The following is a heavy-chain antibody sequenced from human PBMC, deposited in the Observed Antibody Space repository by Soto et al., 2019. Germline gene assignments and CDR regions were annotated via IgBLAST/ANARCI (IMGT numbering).Heavy chain of an antibody. V-gene: IGHV1-3*01. CDR2: INAGNGNT. D-gene: IGHD6-19*01. J-gene: IGHJ4*02. CDR1: GYTFTSYA. Sequence: QVQLVQSGAEVKKPGASVKVSCKASGYTFTSYAMHWVRQAPGQRLEWMGWINAGNGNTKYSQKFQGRVTITRDTSASTAYMELSSLRSEDTGVYYCARVGYSSGWPHSYDYWGQGTLVTVSS. CDR3: ARVGYSSGWPHSYDY.